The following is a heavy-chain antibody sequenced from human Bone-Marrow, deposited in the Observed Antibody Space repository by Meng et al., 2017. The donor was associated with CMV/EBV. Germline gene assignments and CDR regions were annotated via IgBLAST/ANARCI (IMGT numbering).Heavy chain of an antibody. D-gene: IGHD2-15*01. V-gene: IGHV3-20*04. Sequence: GESLKISCAASGFTFDDYGMSWVRQAPGKGLEWVSGINWNGGSTGYADSVKGRFTISRDNAKNSLYLQMNSLRAEDTALYYCARDPGYCSGGSCYSAPGYYYGMDVWGQGTTVTVSS. J-gene: IGHJ6*02. CDR2: INWNGGST. CDR1: GFTFDDYG. CDR3: ARDPGYCSGGSCYSAPGYYYGMDV.